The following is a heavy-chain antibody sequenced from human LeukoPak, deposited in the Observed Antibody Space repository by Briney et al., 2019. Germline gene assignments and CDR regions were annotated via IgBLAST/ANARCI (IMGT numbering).Heavy chain of an antibody. CDR2: ISYDGSNK. Sequence: GGSLRLSCAASGFTFSSYSMNWVRQAPGKGLEWVAVISYDGSNKYYADSVKGRFTISRDNSKNTLYLQMNSLRAEDTAVYYCARDPWFGEPYFDYWGQGTLVTVSS. J-gene: IGHJ4*02. V-gene: IGHV3-30*03. CDR3: ARDPWFGEPYFDY. D-gene: IGHD3-10*01. CDR1: GFTFSSYS.